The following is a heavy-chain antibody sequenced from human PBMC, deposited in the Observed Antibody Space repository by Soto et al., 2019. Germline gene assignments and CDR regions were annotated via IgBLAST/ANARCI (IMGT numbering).Heavy chain of an antibody. D-gene: IGHD3-16*01. CDR3: ASFGSSGTRDY. Sequence: QLQLQESGPGLVKPSETLSLTCTVSGGSISSSSYSWGWIRQPPGKGLEWIGSIYYSGSTYYNPSLKSRVTISVDTSKNQFSLKLSSVTAADTAVYYCASFGSSGTRDYWGQGTLVTVSS. CDR1: GGSISSSSYS. J-gene: IGHJ4*02. V-gene: IGHV4-39*01. CDR2: IYYSGST.